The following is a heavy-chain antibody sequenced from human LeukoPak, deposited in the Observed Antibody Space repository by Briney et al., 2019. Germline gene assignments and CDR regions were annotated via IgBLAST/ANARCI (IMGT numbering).Heavy chain of an antibody. Sequence: GGSLRLSCAASGNYWMHWVRQAPGKGLVWVSHINSDGSWTSYADSVKGRFTISRDSSKNTLFLHMNTLRAEDTAIYYCAKDRTVGASYWYFDLWGRGTLVTVSS. CDR2: INSDGSWT. CDR3: AKDRTVGASYWYFDL. V-gene: IGHV3-74*01. CDR1: GNYW. D-gene: IGHD1-26*01. J-gene: IGHJ2*01.